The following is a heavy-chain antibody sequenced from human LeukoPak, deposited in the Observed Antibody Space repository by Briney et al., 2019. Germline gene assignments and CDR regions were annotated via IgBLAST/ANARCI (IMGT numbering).Heavy chain of an antibody. CDR1: GFTFSSYA. J-gene: IGHJ4*02. CDR2: ISYDGSNK. V-gene: IGHV3-30-3*01. CDR3: ARENAPVLELRFLEWLSRIPYYFDY. D-gene: IGHD3-3*01. Sequence: PGGSLRLSCAASGFTFSSYAMHWVRQAPGKGLEWVAVISYDGSNKYYADSVKGRFTISRDNSKNTLYLQMNSLRAEDTAVYYCARENAPVLELRFLEWLSRIPYYFDYWGQGTLVTVSS.